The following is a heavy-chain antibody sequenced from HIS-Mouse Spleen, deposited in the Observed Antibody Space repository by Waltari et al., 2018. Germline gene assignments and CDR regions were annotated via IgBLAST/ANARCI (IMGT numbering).Heavy chain of an antibody. J-gene: IGHJ4*02. Sequence: QVQLVESGGGLVQRGGYLGLACEASGFTFSSNAMPWVRQAPGKGLEWVAVISYDGSNKYYADSVKGRFTISRDNSKNTLYLQMNSLRAEDTAVYYCARGFVDTAMVDYWGQGTLVTVSS. CDR2: ISYDGSNK. CDR1: GFTFSSNA. CDR3: ARGFVDTAMVDY. D-gene: IGHD5-18*01. V-gene: IGHV3-30-3*01.